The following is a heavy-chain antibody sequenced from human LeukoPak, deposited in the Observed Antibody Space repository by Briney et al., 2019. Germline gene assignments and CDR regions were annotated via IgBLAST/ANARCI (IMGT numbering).Heavy chain of an antibody. Sequence: GGSLRLSCVVSGFSFGTYSMHWARQVPGKGLEWVAVIWYDGSNEDYADSVKGRFTISRDNAKNSLYLQMNSLRAEDTAVYYCARRLCERRRYDSSGYSLDYWGQGTLVTVSS. CDR3: ARRLCERRRYDSSGYSLDY. V-gene: IGHV3-33*01. CDR2: IWYDGSNE. CDR1: GFSFGTYS. J-gene: IGHJ4*02. D-gene: IGHD3-22*01.